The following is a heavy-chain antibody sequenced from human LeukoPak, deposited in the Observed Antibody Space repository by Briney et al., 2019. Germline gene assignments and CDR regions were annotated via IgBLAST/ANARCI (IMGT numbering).Heavy chain of an antibody. D-gene: IGHD6-19*01. CDR2: IYYSGST. J-gene: IGHJ4*02. CDR1: GGSISSYY. V-gene: IGHV4-59*01. CDR3: ARAGSGWSFDY. Sequence: SETLSLTCTVSGGSISSYYWSWIRQPPGKGLEWIGYIYYSGSTNYNPSLKSRVTISVDTSKSQFSLKLTSVTAADTAVYYCARAGSGWSFDYWGQGTLVTVSS.